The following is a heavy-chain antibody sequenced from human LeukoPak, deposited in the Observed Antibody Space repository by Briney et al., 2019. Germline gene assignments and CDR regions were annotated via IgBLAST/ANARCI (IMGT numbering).Heavy chain of an antibody. CDR2: IIPIFGTA. J-gene: IGHJ4*02. CDR1: GGTFSSYA. Sequence: ASVKVSCKASGGTFSSYAISWVRQAPGQRLEWMGGIIPIFGTANYAQKFQGRVTITTDGSTSTAYMELSSLRSEDTAVYYCARAGGYSYAPDYWGQGTLVTVSS. CDR3: ARAGGYSYAPDY. V-gene: IGHV1-69*05. D-gene: IGHD5-18*01.